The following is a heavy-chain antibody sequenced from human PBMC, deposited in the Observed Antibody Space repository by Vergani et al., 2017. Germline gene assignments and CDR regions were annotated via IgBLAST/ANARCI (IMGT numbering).Heavy chain of an antibody. D-gene: IGHD2-2*01. Sequence: QVQLQESGPGLVKPSQTLSLTCTVSGGSISSGDYYWSWIRQPPGKGLEWIGYIYYSGSTYSNPSLKSRVTISVDTSKNQFSLKLSSVTAADTAVYYCARVESGRYCSSTSCFTYNWFDPWGQGTLVTVSS. CDR3: ARVESGRYCSSTSCFTYNWFDP. V-gene: IGHV4-30-4*01. CDR1: GGSISSGDYY. J-gene: IGHJ5*02. CDR2: IYYSGST.